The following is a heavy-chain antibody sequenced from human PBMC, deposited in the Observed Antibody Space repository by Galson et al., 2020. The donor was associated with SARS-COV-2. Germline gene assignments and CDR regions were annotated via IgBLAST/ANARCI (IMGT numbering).Heavy chain of an antibody. J-gene: IGHJ4*02. Sequence: GGSLRLSCAASGFNFRNAWMSWVRQAPGKGLEWVAQIFFDGSDKYYGDSVKGRFTISRDSSKNTVYLQMNNLRADDTAVYYCARDGQTSSGWAFDYWGQGTLVSVSS. CDR2: IFFDGSDK. CDR1: GFNFRNAW. D-gene: IGHD6-19*01. CDR3: ARDGQTSSGWAFDY. V-gene: IGHV3-33*08.